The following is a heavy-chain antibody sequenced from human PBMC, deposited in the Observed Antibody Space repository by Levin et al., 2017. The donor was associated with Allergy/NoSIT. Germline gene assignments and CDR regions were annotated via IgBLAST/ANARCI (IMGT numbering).Heavy chain of an antibody. D-gene: IGHD5-18*01. CDR1: GFTFSSYA. CDR3: ARSQGYSYGSRGFDY. J-gene: IGHJ4*02. V-gene: IGHV3-30-3*01. CDR2: ISYDGSNK. Sequence: LSLTCAASGFTFSSYAMHWVRQAPGKGLEWVAVISYDGSNKYYADSVKGRFTISRDNSKNTLYLQMNSLRAEDTAVYYCARSQGYSYGSRGFDYWGQGTLVTVSS.